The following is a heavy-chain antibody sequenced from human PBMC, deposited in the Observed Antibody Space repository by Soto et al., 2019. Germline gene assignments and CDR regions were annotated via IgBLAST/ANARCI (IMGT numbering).Heavy chain of an antibody. D-gene: IGHD3-9*01. Sequence: SQTLSLTCAISGDSVSSKTAAWNWIRQSPSRGLEWLGRTYFRSKWYNDYAISVKSRITISPDTSKNQFSLLLNSVTPEDTAVYYCARVTFDHFVHWFDPWGQGTVVTVSS. CDR2: TYFRSKWYN. CDR3: ARVTFDHFVHWFDP. CDR1: GDSVSSKTAA. V-gene: IGHV6-1*01. J-gene: IGHJ5*02.